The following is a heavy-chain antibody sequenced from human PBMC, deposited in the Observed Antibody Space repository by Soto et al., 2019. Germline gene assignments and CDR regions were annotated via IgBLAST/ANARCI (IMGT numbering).Heavy chain of an antibody. J-gene: IGHJ4*02. Sequence: ASVKVSCKVSGYTLTELSMHWVRQAPGKGLEWMGGFDPEDGETIYAQKFQGRVTMTEDTSTDTAYMELSSLRSEDTAVYYCATGYPRYFDWLLSYWGRGTLVTVSS. CDR3: ATGYPRYFDWLLSY. D-gene: IGHD3-9*01. CDR2: FDPEDGET. V-gene: IGHV1-24*01. CDR1: GYTLTELS.